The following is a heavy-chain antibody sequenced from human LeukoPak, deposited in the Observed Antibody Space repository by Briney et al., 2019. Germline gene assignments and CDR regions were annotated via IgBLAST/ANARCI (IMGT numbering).Heavy chain of an antibody. D-gene: IGHD2-21*01. Sequence: GGSLRLSCAASGFTFSSYSMNWVRQAPGKGLEWVSSISSSSSYIYYADSVEGRFTISRDNAKNSLYLQMNSLRAEDTAVYYCARDDPINYYGMDVWGQGTTVTVSS. CDR3: ARDDPINYYGMDV. J-gene: IGHJ6*02. V-gene: IGHV3-21*01. CDR1: GFTFSSYS. CDR2: ISSSSSYI.